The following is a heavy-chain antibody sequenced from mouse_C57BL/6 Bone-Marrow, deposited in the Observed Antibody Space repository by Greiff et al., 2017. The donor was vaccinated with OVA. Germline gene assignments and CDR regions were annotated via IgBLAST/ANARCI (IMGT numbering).Heavy chain of an antibody. J-gene: IGHJ2*01. CDR1: GYAFSSSW. Sequence: QVQLKQSGPELVKPGASVKISCKASGYAFSSSWMNWVKQRPGKGLEWIGRIYPGDGDTNYNGKFKGKATLTADKSSSTAYMQLSSLTSEDSAVYCWARRRGRRPLFDYWGQGTTLTVSS. V-gene: IGHV1-82*01. CDR2: IYPGDGDT. CDR3: ARRRGRRPLFDY. D-gene: IGHD1-2*01.